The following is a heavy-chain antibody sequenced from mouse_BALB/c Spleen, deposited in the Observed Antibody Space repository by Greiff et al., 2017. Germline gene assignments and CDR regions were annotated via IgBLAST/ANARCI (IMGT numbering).Heavy chain of an antibody. J-gene: IGHJ3*01. V-gene: IGHV7-3*02. D-gene: IGHD1-1*01. CDR1: GFTFTDYY. CDR2: IRNKANGYTT. CDR3: ARDDYGSSALAY. Sequence: EVKLVESGGGLVQPGGSLRLSCATSGFTFTDYYMSWVRQPPGKALEWLGFIRNKANGYTTEYSASVKGRFTISRDNSQSILYLQMNTLRAEDSATYYCARDDYGSSALAYWGQGTLVTVSA.